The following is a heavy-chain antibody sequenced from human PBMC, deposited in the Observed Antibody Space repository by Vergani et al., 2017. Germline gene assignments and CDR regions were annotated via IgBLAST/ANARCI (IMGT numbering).Heavy chain of an antibody. D-gene: IGHD3-10*01. CDR1: RYTFTSYA. V-gene: IGHV1-3*01. Sequence: QVQLVQSGAEVKKPGASVKVSCKASRYTFTSYAMHWVRQAPGQRLEWMGWINAGNGNTKYSQKFQGRVTITRDTSASTASMELSSLRSGDTAVYYCAREGAYYYGSGEERGGMDVWGQGP. J-gene: IGHJ6*02. CDR2: INAGNGNT. CDR3: AREGAYYYGSGEERGGMDV.